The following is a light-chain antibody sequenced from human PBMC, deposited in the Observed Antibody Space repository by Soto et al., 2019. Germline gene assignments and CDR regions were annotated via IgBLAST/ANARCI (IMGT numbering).Light chain of an antibody. CDR2: EVN. CDR1: SSDVGAYKF. J-gene: IGLJ2*01. CDR3: SSYGGRSNLV. Sequence: QSALTQPPSASGSPGQSVTISCTGTSSDVGAYKFVSWYQLHPGKAPKLMIYEVNVRPSGVPDRFSGSKSGNTASQTVSGLQVEDEAYYYCSSYGGRSNLVFGGGTKLTVL. V-gene: IGLV2-8*01.